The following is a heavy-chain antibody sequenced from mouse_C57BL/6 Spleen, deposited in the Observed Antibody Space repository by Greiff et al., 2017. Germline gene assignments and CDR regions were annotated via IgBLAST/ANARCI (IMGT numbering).Heavy chain of an antibody. CDR3: ARGSIGTTYAMDY. CDR1: GYTFTSYW. J-gene: IGHJ4*01. D-gene: IGHD2-5*01. V-gene: IGHV1-52*01. Sequence: QVQLQQPGAELVRPGSSVKLSCKASGYTFTSYWMHWVKQRPIQGLEWIGNIDPSDSETHYNQKFKDKATLTVDKSSSTAYMQLSSLTSEDSAVYYCARGSIGTTYAMDYWGQGTSVTVSS. CDR2: IDPSDSET.